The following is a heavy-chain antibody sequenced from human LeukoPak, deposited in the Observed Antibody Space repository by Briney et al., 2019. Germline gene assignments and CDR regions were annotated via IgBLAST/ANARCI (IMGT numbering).Heavy chain of an antibody. J-gene: IGHJ4*02. CDR2: IHSSGSA. CDR3: ARVSQGDGYNFLDY. D-gene: IGHD5-24*01. Sequence: SETLSLSCAVSGGSISSYIWSWIRQPPGEGLEWIGYIHSSGSANYNPSLNSGVTISLDSSRNQFSLKLSSVTAADTAVYHCARVSQGDGYNFLDYWGQGTLVTVSS. CDR1: GGSISSYI. V-gene: IGHV4-59*01.